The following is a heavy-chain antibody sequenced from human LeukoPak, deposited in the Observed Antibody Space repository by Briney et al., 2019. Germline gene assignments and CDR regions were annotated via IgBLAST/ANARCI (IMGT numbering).Heavy chain of an antibody. CDR1: GGSFSGYY. D-gene: IGHD3-3*01. V-gene: IGHV4-34*01. CDR2: INHSGST. CDR3: ARIGYYDFWSGYYPYYFDY. J-gene: IGHJ4*02. Sequence: PSETLSLTCAVYGGSFSGYYWSWIRQPPGKGLEWIGEINHSGSTNYNPSLKSRVTISVDTSKNQFSLKLSSVTAADTAVYYCARIGYYDFWSGYYPYYFDYWGRGTLVTVSS.